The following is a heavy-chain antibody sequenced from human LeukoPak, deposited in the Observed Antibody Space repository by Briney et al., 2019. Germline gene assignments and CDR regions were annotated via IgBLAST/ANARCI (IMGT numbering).Heavy chain of an antibody. CDR1: GDSISSYY. CDR2: IYYSGST. V-gene: IGHV4-59*08. J-gene: IGHJ5*02. CDR3: ARSKYSGSYDGWFDP. D-gene: IGHD1-26*01. Sequence: SETLSLTCTVSGDSISSYYWSWIRQPPGKGLEWIGYIYYSGSTNYNPSLKSRVTISVDTSKNQFSLKLSSVTAADTAVYYCARSKYSGSYDGWFDPWGQGTLVTVSS.